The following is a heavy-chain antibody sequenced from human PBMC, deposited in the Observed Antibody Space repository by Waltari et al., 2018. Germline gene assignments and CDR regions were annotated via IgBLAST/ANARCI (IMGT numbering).Heavy chain of an antibody. CDR1: GFPFSSYA. CDR3: ARDDSSTIPLFDY. V-gene: IGHV3-30-3*01. CDR2: ISYDGSNK. Sequence: QVQLVESGGGVVQPGRSLRLSCAASGFPFSSYAMPWVRQAPGKGLEWVAVISYDGSNKYYADSVKGRFTISRDNSKNTLYLQMNSLRAEDTAVYYCARDDSSTIPLFDYWGQGTLVTVSS. J-gene: IGHJ4*02. D-gene: IGHD6-13*01.